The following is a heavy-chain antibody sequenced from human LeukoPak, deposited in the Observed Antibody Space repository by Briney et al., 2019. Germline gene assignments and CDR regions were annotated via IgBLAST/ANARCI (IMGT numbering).Heavy chain of an antibody. CDR2: IHSRSSTI. J-gene: IGHJ4*02. V-gene: IGHV3-48*02. CDR1: GVTFCSYS. CDR3: ARNLRDYYGSGSYDY. Sequence: VGSLRLSCAASGVTFCSYSMNWVRHAPGKGLEWVSYIHSRSSTIYYADAVKGRFTISRDNAKNSLYLQMNSLRDEDTAVYYCARNLRDYYGSGSYDYWGQGTLVTVSS. D-gene: IGHD3-10*01.